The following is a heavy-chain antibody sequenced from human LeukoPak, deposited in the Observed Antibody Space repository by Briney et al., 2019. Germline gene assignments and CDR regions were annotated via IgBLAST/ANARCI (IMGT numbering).Heavy chain of an antibody. V-gene: IGHV1-18*01. D-gene: IGHD1-26*01. Sequence: ASVKVSCKASGYTFTSYGFSWVRQAPGQGLEWMGWISAYNGNTNYAQKLQGRVTMTTDTSTSTAYMELRSLRSDDTAVYYCARARVGANYFDYWGQGTLVTVSS. CDR3: ARARVGANYFDY. J-gene: IGHJ4*02. CDR1: GYTFTSYG. CDR2: ISAYNGNT.